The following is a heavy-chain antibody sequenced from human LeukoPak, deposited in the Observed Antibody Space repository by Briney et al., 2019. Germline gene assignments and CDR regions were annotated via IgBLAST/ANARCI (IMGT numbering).Heavy chain of an antibody. J-gene: IGHJ4*02. CDR3: ARDSGDGYNLFDY. V-gene: IGHV1-2*02. Sequence: ASVKVSCKASGYTFTGYYMHWVRQAPGQGLEWMGWINPNSGGTNYAQKFQGRVTMTRDTSITTAYIELSRLRSDDTAVYYCARDSGDGYNLFDYWGQGTLVTVSS. CDR2: INPNSGGT. CDR1: GYTFTGYY. D-gene: IGHD5-24*01.